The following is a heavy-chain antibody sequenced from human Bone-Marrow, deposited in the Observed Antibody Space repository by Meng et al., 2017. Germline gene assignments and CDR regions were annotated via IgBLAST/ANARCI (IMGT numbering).Heavy chain of an antibody. D-gene: IGHD4-17*01. V-gene: IGHV3-23*01. CDR2: ITKTDDNT. Sequence: GESLKISCAASGFTFSSYAMSWVRQTPGKGLEWVSSITKTDDNTFYGDSVKGRFTISRDSSKNTLFLQMESLRVEDTAIYYCAKEIRPNDHWGQGTLVTVSS. CDR3: AKEIRPNDH. CDR1: GFTFSSYA. J-gene: IGHJ4*02.